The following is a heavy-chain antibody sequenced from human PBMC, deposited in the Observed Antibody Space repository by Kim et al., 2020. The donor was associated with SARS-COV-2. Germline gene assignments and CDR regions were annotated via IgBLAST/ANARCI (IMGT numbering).Heavy chain of an antibody. Sequence: GGSLRLSCAASGFTFSSYCMHWVRPAPGKGLEWVAVISYDGSNKYYADSVKGRFTISRDNSKNTLYLQINSMRAEDTALYYCARDHFFKDDSSGYYVDY. D-gene: IGHD3-22*01. CDR1: GFTFSSYC. V-gene: IGHV3-33*05. CDR2: ISYDGSNK. CDR3: ARDHFFKDDSSGYYVDY. J-gene: IGHJ4*01.